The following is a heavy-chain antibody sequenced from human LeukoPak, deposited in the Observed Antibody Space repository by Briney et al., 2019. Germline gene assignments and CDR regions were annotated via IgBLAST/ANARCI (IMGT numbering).Heavy chain of an antibody. CDR3: ARERLVVVVHSYYYYGMDV. CDR2: ISSSSSYK. J-gene: IGHJ6*02. V-gene: IGHV3-21*01. CDR1: GFTFSNYK. Sequence: PGGSLRLSCSASGFTFSNYKMNWVRQAPGKGLEWVSSISSSSSYKYYADSVKGRFTISRDNAKNSLFLQMNSLRAEDTAVYYCARERLVVVVHSYYYYGMDVWGQGTTVTVSS. D-gene: IGHD3-22*01.